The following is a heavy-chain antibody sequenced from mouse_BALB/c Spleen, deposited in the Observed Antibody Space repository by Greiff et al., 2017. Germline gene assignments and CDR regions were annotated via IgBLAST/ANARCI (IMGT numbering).Heavy chain of an antibody. Sequence: QVQLKESGPGLVAPSQSLSITCTVSGFSLTGYGVNWVRQPPGKGLEWLGMIWGDGSTDYNSALKSRLSISKDNSKSQVFLKMNSLQTDDTARYYCARVYYYGSSPAWFAYWGQGTLVTVSA. D-gene: IGHD1-1*01. CDR3: ARVYYYGSSPAWFAY. CDR1: GFSLTGYG. V-gene: IGHV2-6-7*01. J-gene: IGHJ3*01. CDR2: IWGDGST.